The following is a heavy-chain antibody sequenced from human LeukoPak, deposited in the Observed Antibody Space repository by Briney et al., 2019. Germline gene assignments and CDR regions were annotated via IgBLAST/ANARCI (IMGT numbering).Heavy chain of an antibody. D-gene: IGHD2-8*02. Sequence: ASVKVSCKASGYTFTGYYMHWVRQAPGQGLEWMGWINPNSGGTNYAQKFQGRVTMTRDTSISTAYMELSRLRSDDTAVYYCAVLVADYYYMDVWGKGTTVTVSS. J-gene: IGHJ6*03. CDR3: AVLVADYYYMDV. V-gene: IGHV1-2*02. CDR2: INPNSGGT. CDR1: GYTFTGYY.